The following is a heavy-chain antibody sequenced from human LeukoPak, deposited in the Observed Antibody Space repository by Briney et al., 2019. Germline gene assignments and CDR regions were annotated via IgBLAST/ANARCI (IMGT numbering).Heavy chain of an antibody. CDR2: ISSSSRYI. J-gene: IGHJ6*02. V-gene: IGHV3-21*01. CDR1: GFSFNTYS. D-gene: IGHD5-12*01. Sequence: KPGGSLRLSCVASGFSFNTYSMNWVRQAPGKGLEWVSSISSSSRYIFYPESLKGRLTISRDNAKKSLYLQISSLTDGDTAIYYCARARGYDSGVFGMDVWGQRTAVTVSS. CDR3: ARARGYDSGVFGMDV.